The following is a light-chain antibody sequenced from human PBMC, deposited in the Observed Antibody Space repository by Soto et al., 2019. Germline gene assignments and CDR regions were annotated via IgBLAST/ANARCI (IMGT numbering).Light chain of an antibody. J-gene: IGLJ1*01. Sequence: QSALTQPASVSGSPGQSITISCTGTSSDVGAYKYVSWYQQHPGKAPKVMIYEVSNRPSGVSNRFSGSKSGNTASLTISGLQAEDEADYFCSSYSSSSTLFVFGTGTKVTAL. CDR1: SSDVGAYKY. CDR2: EVS. CDR3: SSYSSSSTLFV. V-gene: IGLV2-14*01.